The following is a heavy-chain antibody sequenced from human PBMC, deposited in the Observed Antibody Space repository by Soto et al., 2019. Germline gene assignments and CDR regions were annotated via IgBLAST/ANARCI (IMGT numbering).Heavy chain of an antibody. D-gene: IGHD6-6*01. Sequence: ASVQVSFKDSGYTFTSSGICWVRQAPGQGLEWMGWISAYNGKKNYAQKLQGRVTMTTDTSTITAYMELRILISADTVVYYSARVTDSSSSFPDYWSQRT. V-gene: IGHV1-18*01. CDR3: ARVTDSSSSFPDY. CDR2: ISAYNGKK. CDR1: GYTFTSSG. J-gene: IGHJ4*02.